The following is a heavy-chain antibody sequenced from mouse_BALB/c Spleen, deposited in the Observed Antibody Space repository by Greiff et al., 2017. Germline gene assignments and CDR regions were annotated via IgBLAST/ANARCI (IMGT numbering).Heavy chain of an antibody. CDR3: AREQLGRYFDV. V-gene: IGHV5-9-4*01. CDR2: ISSGGSYT. CDR1: GFTFSSYA. D-gene: IGHD4-1*02. Sequence: EVQLVESGGGLVKPGGSLKLSCAASGFTFSSYAMSWVRQSPEKRLEWVAEISSGGSYTYYPDTVTGRFTISRDNAKNTLYLEMSSLRSEDTAMYYCAREQLGRYFDVWGAGTTVTVSS. J-gene: IGHJ1*01.